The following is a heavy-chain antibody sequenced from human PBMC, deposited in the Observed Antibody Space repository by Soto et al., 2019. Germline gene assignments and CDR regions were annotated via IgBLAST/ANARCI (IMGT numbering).Heavy chain of an antibody. Sequence: SETLSLTCAVYGGSFSGYYWSWIRQPPGKGLEWIGEINHSGSTNYNPSLKSRVTISVDTSKNQFSLKLSSVTAADTAVYYCARLSRIYGFPGFDYWGQGTLVTVSS. V-gene: IGHV4-34*01. J-gene: IGHJ4*02. CDR2: INHSGST. CDR3: ARLSRIYGFPGFDY. CDR1: GGSFSGYY. D-gene: IGHD3-10*01.